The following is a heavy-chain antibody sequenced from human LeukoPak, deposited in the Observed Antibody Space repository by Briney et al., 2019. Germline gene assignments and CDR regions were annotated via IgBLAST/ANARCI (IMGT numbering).Heavy chain of an antibody. V-gene: IGHV4-34*01. CDR1: GFTFSTYW. Sequence: GSLRLSCAASGFTFSTYWMSWVRQPPGKGLEWIGEINHSGSTNYNPSLKSRVTISVDTSKNQFSLKLSSVTAADTAVYYCAREGRGYSSSWDYYFDYWGQGTLVTVSS. D-gene: IGHD6-13*01. J-gene: IGHJ4*02. CDR3: AREGRGYSSSWDYYFDY. CDR2: INHSGST.